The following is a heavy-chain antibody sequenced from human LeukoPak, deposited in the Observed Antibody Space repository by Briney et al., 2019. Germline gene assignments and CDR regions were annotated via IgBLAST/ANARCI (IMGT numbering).Heavy chain of an antibody. CDR1: GGSISSGSYY. Sequence: PSETLSLTCTVSGGSISSGSYYWGWIRQPPVKGREWIGSVYYSGSTYYNPSLKSRVTISVDTSKNQFSLKLSSVTAADTAVYYCARHIFGSGSYSAYWGQGTLVTVSS. CDR2: VYYSGST. CDR3: ARHIFGSGSYSAY. J-gene: IGHJ4*02. D-gene: IGHD3-10*01. V-gene: IGHV4-39*01.